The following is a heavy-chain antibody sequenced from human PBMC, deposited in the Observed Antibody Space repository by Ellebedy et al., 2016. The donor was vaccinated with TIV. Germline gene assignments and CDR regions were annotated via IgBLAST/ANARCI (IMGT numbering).Heavy chain of an antibody. Sequence: SETLSLTCAVYGGSFSGYYWSWIRQPPGKGLEWNGEINHSGSNNYNPSLKGRVTISVDTSKNQFSLKLSSLTAADTAVYYCARVTGAAADLDYWGQGTLVTVSS. D-gene: IGHD6-25*01. CDR2: INHSGSN. J-gene: IGHJ4*02. V-gene: IGHV4-34*01. CDR3: ARVTGAAADLDY. CDR1: GGSFSGYY.